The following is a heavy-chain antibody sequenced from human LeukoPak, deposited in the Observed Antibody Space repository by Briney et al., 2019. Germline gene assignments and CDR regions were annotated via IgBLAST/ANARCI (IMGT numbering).Heavy chain of an antibody. Sequence: SETLSLTCAVYVGSFSGYYWSWIRQPPGKGLEWIGEINHSGSTNYNPFLKSRVTISVDTSKNKFFLKLRSVTDADTAVYYCARGGLFGWYFDYWGQGTMVTVSS. CDR3: ARGGLFGWYFDY. CDR2: INHSGST. J-gene: IGHJ4*02. D-gene: IGHD6-19*01. V-gene: IGHV4-34*01. CDR1: VGSFSGYY.